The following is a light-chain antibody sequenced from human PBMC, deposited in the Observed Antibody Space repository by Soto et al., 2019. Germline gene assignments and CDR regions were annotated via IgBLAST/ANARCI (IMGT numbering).Light chain of an antibody. CDR3: CSSAPESTYV. V-gene: IGLV2-23*01. CDR1: SSDVRAYNS. J-gene: IGLJ1*01. Sequence: QSVLAQPASVSGSPEQSITISCTGTSSDVRAYNSVSWYQQHPHRAPQVIIYKGTQRPSGVTNRFSGSTSSNAASLTISALQADDEADYFCCSSAPESTYVFGTGTKV. CDR2: KGT.